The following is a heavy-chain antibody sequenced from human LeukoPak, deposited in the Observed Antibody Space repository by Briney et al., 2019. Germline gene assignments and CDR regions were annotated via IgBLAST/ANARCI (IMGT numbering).Heavy chain of an antibody. CDR3: ARDLGLFCVYY. Sequence: GSVNVSCKASGYTFTGYYIHWVRQAPGQGLEWMGWINPNNGDTAYAQKFQGRVTMTRDTSISTGYMELSRLRSDDTAVYSCARDLGLFCVYYWGQGTLVTVSS. V-gene: IGHV1-2*02. CDR1: GYTFTGYY. J-gene: IGHJ4*02. CDR2: INPNNGDT. D-gene: IGHD3-22*01.